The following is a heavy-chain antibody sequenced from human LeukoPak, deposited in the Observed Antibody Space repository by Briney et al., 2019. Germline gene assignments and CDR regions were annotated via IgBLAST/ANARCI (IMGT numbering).Heavy chain of an antibody. D-gene: IGHD6-6*01. CDR1: GGSISNYY. J-gene: IGHJ5*02. CDR3: TRRGGSSSSDWFDP. V-gene: IGHV4-59*08. Sequence: SETLSLTCTVSGGSISNYYWSWTRQPPGKGLEWIGYVYYTGSTSYNPSLKSRVTISGDTSKNQFSLKLSSVTAADTAVYYCTRRGGSSSSDWFDPWGQETRDIVSS. CDR2: VYYTGST.